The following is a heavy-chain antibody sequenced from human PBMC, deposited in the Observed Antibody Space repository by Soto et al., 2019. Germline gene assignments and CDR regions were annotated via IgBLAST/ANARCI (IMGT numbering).Heavy chain of an antibody. V-gene: IGHV1-8*01. CDR3: ARVGDRITMVRGNNWFDP. J-gene: IGHJ5*02. D-gene: IGHD3-10*01. Sequence: QVQLVQSGAEVKKPGASVKVSCKASGYTFTSYDINWVRQATGQGLEWMGWMNPNSGNTGYAQKFQVRVTMTRSTSISTANMELGSLRSEDTAVYYCARVGDRITMVRGNNWFDPWGQGTLVTVSS. CDR1: GYTFTSYD. CDR2: MNPNSGNT.